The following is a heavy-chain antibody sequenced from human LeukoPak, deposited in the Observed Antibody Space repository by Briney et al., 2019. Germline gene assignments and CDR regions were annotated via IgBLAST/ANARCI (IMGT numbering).Heavy chain of an antibody. D-gene: IGHD2-8*01. CDR1: GYSISSGYY. V-gene: IGHV4-38-2*01. CDR3: ARQSGVGYYYYYYMDV. Sequence: PSETLSLTCAVSGYSISSGYYWGWIRQPPGKGLEWIGSIYHSGSTYYNPSLKSRVTISVDTSKNQFFLKLSSVTAADTAVYYCARQSGVGYYYYYYMDVWGKGTTVTVSS. J-gene: IGHJ6*03. CDR2: IYHSGST.